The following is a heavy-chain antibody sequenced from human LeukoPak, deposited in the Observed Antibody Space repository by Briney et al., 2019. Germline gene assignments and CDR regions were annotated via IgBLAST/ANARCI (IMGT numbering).Heavy chain of an antibody. J-gene: IGHJ4*02. CDR2: ISGSGGST. Sequence: GGSLRLSCAASGCTFSSYVMSWVRQAPGKGLEWVSAISGSGGSTYYADSVKGRFTISRDNSKNTLYLQMNSLRAEDTAVYYCAKDLAVAGTSDYWGQGTLVTVSS. CDR1: GCTFSSYV. D-gene: IGHD6-19*01. CDR3: AKDLAVAGTSDY. V-gene: IGHV3-23*01.